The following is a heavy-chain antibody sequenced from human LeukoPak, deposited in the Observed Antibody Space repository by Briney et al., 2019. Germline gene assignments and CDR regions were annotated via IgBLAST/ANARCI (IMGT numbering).Heavy chain of an antibody. CDR1: GFTFSSYG. CDR3: ARDRRFGELSLDF. J-gene: IGHJ4*02. CDR2: IWYDGSNK. D-gene: IGHD3-10*01. V-gene: IGHV3-33*01. Sequence: GGSLRLSCAASGFTFSSYGMHWVRQAPGKGLEWVAVIWYDGSNKYYADSVKGRFTISRDNPKNTLYLQMNSLRAEDTAVYYCARDRRFGELSLDFWGQGTLVTVSS.